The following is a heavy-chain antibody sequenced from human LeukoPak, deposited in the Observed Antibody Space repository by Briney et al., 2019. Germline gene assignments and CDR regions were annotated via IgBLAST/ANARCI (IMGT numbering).Heavy chain of an antibody. CDR3: ARGAPYSSSAPTFDY. Sequence: ASVKVSCKASGGTFSSYAISWVRQAPGQGLEWMGRIIPIFGTANYAQKFQGRVTITTDESTSTAYMELSSLRSEDTAVYYCARGAPYSSSAPTFDYWGQGTPVTVSS. J-gene: IGHJ4*02. D-gene: IGHD6-6*01. CDR2: IIPIFGTA. V-gene: IGHV1-69*05. CDR1: GGTFSSYA.